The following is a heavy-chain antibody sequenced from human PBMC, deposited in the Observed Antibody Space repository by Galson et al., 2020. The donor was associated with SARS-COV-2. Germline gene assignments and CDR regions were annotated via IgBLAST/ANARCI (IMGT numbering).Heavy chain of an antibody. D-gene: IGHD6-19*01. CDR2: VYHTGTT. Sequence: SETLSLTCTVSGVPASSYYWGWIRQPPGKGLEWIGSVYHTGTTNYNPSLKSRVAISVDTSKRQFSLILSSVTAADTAVYYCATYISAWSAFNYWGQGTLVTVSS. CDR1: GVPASSYY. J-gene: IGHJ4*02. V-gene: IGHV4-59*08. CDR3: ATYISAWSAFNY.